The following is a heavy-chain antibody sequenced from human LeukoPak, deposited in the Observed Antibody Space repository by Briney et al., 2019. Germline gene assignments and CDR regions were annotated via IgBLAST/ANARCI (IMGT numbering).Heavy chain of an antibody. D-gene: IGHD2-2*01. V-gene: IGHV5-51*01. Sequence: GESLKISCKGSGSSFTSYWIGWVGQMPGKGLEWMGIIYPGDSDTTYSPSFQGQVTISADKSISTAYLQWSSLKASDTAMYYCARHYCSSTSCYYFDYWGQGTLVTVSS. CDR1: GSSFTSYW. CDR3: ARHYCSSTSCYYFDY. CDR2: IYPGDSDT. J-gene: IGHJ4*02.